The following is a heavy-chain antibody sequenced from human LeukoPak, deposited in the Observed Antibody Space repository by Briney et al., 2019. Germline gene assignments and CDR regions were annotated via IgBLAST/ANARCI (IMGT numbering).Heavy chain of an antibody. J-gene: IGHJ4*02. CDR1: GGSFRGYY. Sequence: PSETLSLTCAVYGGSFRGYYWSWIRQPPGKGLEWIGEINHSGSTNYNPSLKSRVTISVDTSKNQVSLKLSSVSAADTAVYYCAGRSGYYTGPGFVDYWGQGTLVTVSS. V-gene: IGHV4-34*01. CDR2: INHSGST. D-gene: IGHD3-3*01. CDR3: AGRSGYYTGPGFVDY.